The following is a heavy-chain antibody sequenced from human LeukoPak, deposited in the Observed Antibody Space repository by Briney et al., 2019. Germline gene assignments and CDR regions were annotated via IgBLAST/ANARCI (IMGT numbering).Heavy chain of an antibody. D-gene: IGHD2-2*01. CDR3: TKYQGTRHLFNWLDS. J-gene: IGHJ5*01. CDR1: GFTFSSYA. CDR2: ISGTGGST. Sequence: GGSLRLSCAASGFTFSSYAMSWVRQAPGKGLEWVSFISGTGGSTYYADSLKGRITISRDNSKNTMSLQMTSLRAEDTAVYYCTKYQGTRHLFNWLDSWGQGTLVTVSS. V-gene: IGHV3-23*01.